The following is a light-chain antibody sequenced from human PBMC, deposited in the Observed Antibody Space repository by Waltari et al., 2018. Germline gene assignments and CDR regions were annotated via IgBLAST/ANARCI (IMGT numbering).Light chain of an antibody. V-gene: IGLV8-61*01. J-gene: IGLJ3*02. CDR3: VLYMGSGISV. Sequence: QTVVTQEPSFSVSPGGTVTLTCGLSSGSVSTNYYPSWYQLTPGQTPRTLIYNTNTRSSGVPDRFSGSILGNKAALTITGAQADDESDYYCVLYMGSGISVFGGGTKLTVL. CDR2: NTN. CDR1: SGSVSTNYY.